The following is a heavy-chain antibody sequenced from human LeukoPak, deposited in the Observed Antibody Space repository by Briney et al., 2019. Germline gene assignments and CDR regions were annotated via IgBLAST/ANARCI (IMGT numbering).Heavy chain of an antibody. CDR1: GFSLRNYW. D-gene: IGHD3-22*01. V-gene: IGHV3-74*01. CDR2: INSDESNI. J-gene: IGHJ3*02. CDR3: ARACYSDSSGYCHDAFDI. Sequence: GGSLRLSRAASGFSLRNYWMHWVRQAPGKGLVWVSRINSDESNINYADSVKGRFTISRDNAKNSLYLQMNSLRAEDTAVYYCARACYSDSSGYCHDAFDIWGQGTTVTVSS.